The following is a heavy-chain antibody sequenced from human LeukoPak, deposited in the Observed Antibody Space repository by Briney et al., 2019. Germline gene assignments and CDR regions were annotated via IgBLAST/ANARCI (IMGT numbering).Heavy chain of an antibody. CDR2: SGTVGDT. CDR1: GFTSSAYD. V-gene: IGHV3-13*04. Sequence: GGSLRLSCAASGFTSSAYDMHWVRKITGGGLEWVSTSGTVGDTFYSDSVKGRFTISRENAKNSVHLQMNSLRVEDSAIYFCVRAAMPYIINGRRFDYWGQGTLVTVSS. CDR3: VRAAMPYIINGRRFDY. D-gene: IGHD2-2*01. J-gene: IGHJ4*02.